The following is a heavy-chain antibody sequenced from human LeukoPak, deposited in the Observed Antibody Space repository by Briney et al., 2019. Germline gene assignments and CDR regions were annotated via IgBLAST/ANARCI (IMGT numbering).Heavy chain of an antibody. CDR3: ARGDSWYYFDY. V-gene: IGHV4-39*01. J-gene: IGHJ4*02. D-gene: IGHD2-15*01. Sequence: SETLSLTCSVSGDSISSSSFYWGWIRQPPGKGLEWLGSISSSGRTYSNPSLTGRISISVDTSKNQFSLNLSSVTVADTAVYFCARGDSWYYFDYWGQGTLVTVSS. CDR1: GDSISSSSFY. CDR2: ISSSGRT.